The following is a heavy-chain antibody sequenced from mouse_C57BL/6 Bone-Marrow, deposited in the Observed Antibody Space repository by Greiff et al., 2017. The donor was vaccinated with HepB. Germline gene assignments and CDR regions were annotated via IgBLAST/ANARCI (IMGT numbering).Heavy chain of an antibody. Sequence: EVQLQQSGPGLVKPSQSLSLTCSVTGYSITSGYYWNWIRQFPGNKLEWMGYISYDGSNNYNPSLKNRISITRDTSKNQFFLKLNSVTTEDTATYYCAREGGYGNYGRYFDVWGTGTTVTVSS. CDR1: GYSITSGYY. CDR2: ISYDGSN. CDR3: AREGGYGNYGRYFDV. V-gene: IGHV3-6*01. D-gene: IGHD2-10*02. J-gene: IGHJ1*03.